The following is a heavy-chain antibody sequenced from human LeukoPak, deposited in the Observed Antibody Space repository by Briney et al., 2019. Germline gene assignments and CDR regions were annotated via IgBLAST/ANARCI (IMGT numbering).Heavy chain of an antibody. Sequence: GASVKVSCKASGYTFTSYDINWVRQATGQGLEWMGWMNPNSGNTDYAQKFQGRVTMTRNTSISTAYMELSSLRSEDTAVYYCARGYCSSTSCGPDYWGQGTLVTVSS. CDR3: ARGYCSSTSCGPDY. CDR2: MNPNSGNT. J-gene: IGHJ4*02. CDR1: GYTFTSYD. V-gene: IGHV1-8*01. D-gene: IGHD2-2*01.